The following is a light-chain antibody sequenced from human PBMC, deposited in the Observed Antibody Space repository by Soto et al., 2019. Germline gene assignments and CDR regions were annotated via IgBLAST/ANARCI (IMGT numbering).Light chain of an antibody. CDR1: QSVTSTY. Sequence: EIVLTQSPVTLSLSPGERATLSCTASQSVTSTYLAWYQQKPGQSPRLIIYGGSTRASDFPDRFSGGGSGTDFTLIISRVEPDESAVYYCHCHQFDSSRVYSFGKGTKLEI. CDR2: GGS. J-gene: IGKJ2*03. V-gene: IGKV3-20*01. CDR3: HCHQFDSSRVYS.